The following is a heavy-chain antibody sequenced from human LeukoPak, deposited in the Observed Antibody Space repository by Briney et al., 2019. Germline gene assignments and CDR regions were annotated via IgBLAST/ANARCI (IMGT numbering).Heavy chain of an antibody. Sequence: PGASVKVSCKASGYTFTSYGISWVRQAPGQGLEWMGWISAYNGNTNYAQKLQGRVTMTTDTSTSTAYMELRSLRSDDTAVYYCARDHCSSTSCYVDNWFDPWGQGTLVTVSS. CDR3: ARDHCSSTSCYVDNWFDP. D-gene: IGHD2-2*01. V-gene: IGHV1-18*01. J-gene: IGHJ5*02. CDR2: ISAYNGNT. CDR1: GYTFTSYG.